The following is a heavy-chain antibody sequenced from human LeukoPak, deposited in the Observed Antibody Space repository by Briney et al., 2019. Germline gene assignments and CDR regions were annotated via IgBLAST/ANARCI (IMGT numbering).Heavy chain of an antibody. CDR2: ISTYTGRA. D-gene: IGHD4-23*01. V-gene: IGHV1-18*01. CDR1: GYRFNVYD. J-gene: IGHJ3*01. CDR3: ARADGTNSGTNAFDV. Sequence: GASVKVSCKTSGYRFNVYDILWVRQAPGHGLDYVGWISTYTGRANYAQKFQGRVSMITDTSTSTAYLELTNLTSSDTGLYYCARADGTNSGTNAFDVWGLGPMVTVAS.